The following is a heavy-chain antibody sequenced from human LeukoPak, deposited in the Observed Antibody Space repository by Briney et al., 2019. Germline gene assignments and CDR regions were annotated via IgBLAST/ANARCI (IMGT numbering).Heavy chain of an antibody. CDR2: IYYSGST. D-gene: IGHD7-27*01. V-gene: IGHV4-39*01. CDR3: ARLWGFDY. J-gene: IGHJ4*02. CDR1: GGSISSSSYY. Sequence: SETLSLSCTVSGGSISSSSYYWGWIRQPPGKGLEWIGSIYYSGSTYYNPSLKSRVTISVDTSKNQFSLKLSSVTAADTAVYYCARLWGFDYWGQGTLVTVSS.